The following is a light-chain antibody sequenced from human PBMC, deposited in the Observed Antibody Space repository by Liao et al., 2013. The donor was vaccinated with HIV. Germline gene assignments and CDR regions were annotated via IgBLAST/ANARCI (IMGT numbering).Light chain of an antibody. V-gene: IGLV3-1*01. J-gene: IGLJ1*01. Sequence: SYELTQPPSVSVSPGQTATITCSGDKLGDKYASWYQHKAGLSPVVVIYQDTKRPSGIPERFSGSNSGNTATLTISGTQAMDEADYYCQAWDSSTAGVFGTGTKVTVL. CDR2: QDT. CDR1: KLGDKY. CDR3: QAWDSSTAGV.